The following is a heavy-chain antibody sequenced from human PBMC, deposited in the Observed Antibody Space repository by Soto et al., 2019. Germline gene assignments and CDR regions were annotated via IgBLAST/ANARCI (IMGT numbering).Heavy chain of an antibody. CDR1: GFTFGDYA. Sequence: GGSLRLSCTASGFTFGDYAMSWFRQAPGKGLEWVGFIRSKAYGGTTEYAASVKGRFTISRDDSKSIAYLQMNSLRAEDTAVYYCAKGRGYCSSTSCYVGSDYWGQGT. CDR2: IRSKAYGGTT. J-gene: IGHJ4*02. V-gene: IGHV3-49*03. CDR3: AKGRGYCSSTSCYVGSDY. D-gene: IGHD2-2*01.